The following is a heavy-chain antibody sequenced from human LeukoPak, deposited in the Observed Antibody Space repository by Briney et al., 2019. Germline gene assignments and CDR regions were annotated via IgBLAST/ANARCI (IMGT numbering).Heavy chain of an antibody. D-gene: IGHD1-26*01. Sequence: SETLSLTCSVSGGSMSSDYWSWIRQSPGKGLEWIGRMFGNGGTNYSPSFQRRATMSVDPSTRRLSLRLNSVTAADTPVYYCARQTAKKWDLPGSFDSWGQGILVTVSS. CDR1: GGSMSSDY. J-gene: IGHJ4*02. V-gene: IGHV4-59*08. CDR3: ARQTAKKWDLPGSFDS. CDR2: MFGNGGT.